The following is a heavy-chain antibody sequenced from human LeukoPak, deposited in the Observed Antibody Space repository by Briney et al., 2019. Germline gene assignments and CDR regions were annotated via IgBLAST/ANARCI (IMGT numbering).Heavy chain of an antibody. J-gene: IGHJ4*02. CDR2: INPSGGNT. D-gene: IGHD4-17*01. CDR3: ARWTGDSTVTGFGY. Sequence: ASVKVSCKASGYIFTSYYIHWVRQAPGQGLEWMGIINPSGGNTNYPQKFQGRVTMTRDTSTSTVYMELSSLRSEDTAVYYCARWTGDSTVTGFGYWGQGTLVTVSS. CDR1: GYIFTSYY. V-gene: IGHV1-46*01.